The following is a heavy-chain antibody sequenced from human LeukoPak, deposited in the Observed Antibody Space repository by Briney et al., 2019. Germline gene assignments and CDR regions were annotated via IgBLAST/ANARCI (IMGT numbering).Heavy chain of an antibody. CDR1: GFTFDDYA. V-gene: IGHV3-9*03. Sequence: GGSLRLSCAASGFTFDDYAMHWVRQAPGKGLEWVSGISWNSGSIGYADSVKGRFTISRDNAKNSLYLQMNSLRAEDMALYYCAKDRYSSSRGPFDYWGQGTLVTVSS. J-gene: IGHJ4*02. CDR2: ISWNSGSI. CDR3: AKDRYSSSRGPFDY. D-gene: IGHD6-13*01.